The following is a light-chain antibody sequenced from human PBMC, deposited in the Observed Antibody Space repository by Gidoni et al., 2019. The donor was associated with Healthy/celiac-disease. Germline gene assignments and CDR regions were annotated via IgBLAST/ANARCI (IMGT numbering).Light chain of an antibody. CDR2: AES. V-gene: IGKV1-39*01. J-gene: IGKJ4*02. CDR3: QQSYSTPLT. Sequence: DIQMTPSPSSLSASVGDRVTITCRASQSISSYLNWYQQKPGKAPKLMIYAESSLQSGVPSRFSGSGSGKDFTLIISSLQPEDFATYYWQQSYSTPLTFXGXTKVXIK. CDR1: QSISSY.